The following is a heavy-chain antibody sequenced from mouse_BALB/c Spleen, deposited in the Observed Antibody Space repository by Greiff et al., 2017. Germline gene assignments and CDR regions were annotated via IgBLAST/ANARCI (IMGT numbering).Heavy chain of an antibody. CDR1: GFAFSSYD. J-gene: IGHJ4*01. V-gene: IGHV5-12-1*01. CDR3: ARQGRAMDY. CDR2: ISSGGGST. Sequence: EVKLMESGGGLVKPGGSLKLSCAASGFAFSSYDMSWVRQTPEKRLEWVAYISSGGGSTYYPDTVKGRFTISRDNAKNTLYLQMSSLKSEDTAMYYCARQGRAMDYWGQGTSVTVSS.